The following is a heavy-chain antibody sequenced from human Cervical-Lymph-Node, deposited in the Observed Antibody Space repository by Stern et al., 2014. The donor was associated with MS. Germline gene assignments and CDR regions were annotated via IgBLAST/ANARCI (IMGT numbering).Heavy chain of an antibody. CDR1: GASMTTGSYY. V-gene: IGHV4-61*02. D-gene: IGHD2-21*02. CDR2: IYTSGSA. J-gene: IGHJ3*01. Sequence: VQLEESGPGLVKPSQTLSLTCTVSGASMTTGSYYWNWIRQPAGKGVEWIGQIYTSGSASYHPSLKNRLSMSVAPPKTQFSLTLSSVTAADTAVYYCARGDRRLRAFDLWGQGTMVTVSS. CDR3: ARGDRRLRAFDL.